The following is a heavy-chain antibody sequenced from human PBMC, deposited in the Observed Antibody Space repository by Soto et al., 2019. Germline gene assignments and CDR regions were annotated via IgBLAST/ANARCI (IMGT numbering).Heavy chain of an antibody. Sequence: PGGSLRLSCAASGFTFSDYYMSWIRQAPGKGLEWISSITKSGSTTYYAGSVKGRFTISRDNAKKSLYLQMNSLTAEDTAVYFCARETPLVAVTPEFDYWGQGTLVTVSS. CDR1: GFTFSDYY. V-gene: IGHV3-11*01. CDR2: ITKSGSTT. J-gene: IGHJ4*02. D-gene: IGHD2-15*01. CDR3: ARETPLVAVTPEFDY.